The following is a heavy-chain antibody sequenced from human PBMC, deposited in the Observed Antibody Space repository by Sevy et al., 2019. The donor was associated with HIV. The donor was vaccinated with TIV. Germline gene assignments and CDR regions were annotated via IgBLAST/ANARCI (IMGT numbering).Heavy chain of an antibody. Sequence: GESLKISCAASGFTFNKYNMIWLRQAPGKGLEWVSFISSGSNYIYYADSVRGRFTTSRDNAKNSLYLQMNTLRAEDTAVYYCAREGSGRYWGQGTLVTVSS. CDR1: GFTFNKYN. CDR3: AREGSGRY. J-gene: IGHJ4*02. V-gene: IGHV3-21*01. CDR2: ISSGSNYI. D-gene: IGHD3-10*01.